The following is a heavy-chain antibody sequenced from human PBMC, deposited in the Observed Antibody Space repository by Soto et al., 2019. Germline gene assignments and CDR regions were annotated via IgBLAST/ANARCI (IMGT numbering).Heavy chain of an antibody. CDR2: IYSGGST. V-gene: IGHV3-66*01. J-gene: IGHJ4*02. CDR1: GFTVSSNY. Sequence: EVQLVASGGGLVQPGGSLRLSCAASGFTVSSNYMSWVRQAPGKGLEWVSVIYSGGSTYYADSVKGRFTISRDNSKNTLYLQMNSLRAEDTAVYYCARDLYGYGCNFDYWGQGTLVTVSS. CDR3: ARDLYGYGCNFDY. D-gene: IGHD5-12*01.